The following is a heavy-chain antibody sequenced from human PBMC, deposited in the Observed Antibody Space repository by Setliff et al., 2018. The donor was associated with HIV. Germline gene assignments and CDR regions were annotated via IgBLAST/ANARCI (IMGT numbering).Heavy chain of an antibody. D-gene: IGHD3-3*01. CDR2: MFYSGSS. J-gene: IGHJ5*02. Sequence: LSLTCTVSGASISTYYWSWVRQPPGKGLEWIGYMFYSGSSNYNPSLKSRVTMSVDTSKNQFSLNRTSVTAADTAGYYCARDRGSYNFWSGLARGDNWFDPWGQGTLVTVSS. CDR3: ARDRGSYNFWSGLARGDNWFDP. CDR1: GASISTYY. V-gene: IGHV4-59*01.